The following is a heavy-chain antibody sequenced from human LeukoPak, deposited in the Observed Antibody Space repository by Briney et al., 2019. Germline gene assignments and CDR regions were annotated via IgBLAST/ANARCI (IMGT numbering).Heavy chain of an antibody. CDR2: INHSGST. V-gene: IGHV4-34*01. CDR3: ARVVGGSYYFSYYYYYGMDV. Sequence: MPSETLSLTCAVYGGSFSGYYWSWIRQPPGKGLEWIGEINHSGSTNYNPSLKSRVTISVDTSKNQFSLKLSSVTAADTAVYYCARVVGGSYYFSYYYYYGMDVWGQGTTVTVSS. CDR1: GGSFSGYY. D-gene: IGHD1-26*01. J-gene: IGHJ6*02.